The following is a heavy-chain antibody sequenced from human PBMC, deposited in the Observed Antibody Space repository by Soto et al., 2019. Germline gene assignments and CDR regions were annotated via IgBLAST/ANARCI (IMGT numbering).Heavy chain of an antibody. V-gene: IGHV3-21*01. CDR2: ISSSSSYI. CDR3: ARDREGPVPFDY. J-gene: IGHJ4*02. Sequence: PGGSLRLSCAASGFTFSSYSMNWVRQAPGKGLEWVSSISSSSSYIYYADSVKGRFTISRDNAKNSLYLQMNSLRAEDTAVYYCARDREGPVPFDYWGQGTLVTVSS. CDR1: GFTFSSYS.